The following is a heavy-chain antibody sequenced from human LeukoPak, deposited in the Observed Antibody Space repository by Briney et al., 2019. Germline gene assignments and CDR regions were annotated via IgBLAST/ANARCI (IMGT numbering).Heavy chain of an antibody. CDR2: MNPNSGNT. V-gene: IGHV1-8*03. CDR3: ARTTIFGVVTTYDAFDI. CDR1: GYTFASYD. D-gene: IGHD3-3*01. J-gene: IGHJ3*02. Sequence: GASVKVSCKASGYTFASYDINWVRQATGQGLEWMGWMNPNSGNTGYAQKFQGRVTITRNTSISTAYMELSSLRSEDTAVYYCARTTIFGVVTTYDAFDIWGQGTMVTVSP.